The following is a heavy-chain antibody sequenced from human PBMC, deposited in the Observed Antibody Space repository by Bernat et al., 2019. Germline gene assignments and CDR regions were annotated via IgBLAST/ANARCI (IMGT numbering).Heavy chain of an antibody. CDR2: INHSGST. CDR3: ARGPHPSRGYYSSSYWFDP. Sequence: QVQLQQWGAGLLKPSETLSLTCAVYGGSFSGYYWSWIRQPPGNGLEWIGEINHSGSTNYNPSLKSRVTISVDTSKNQFSLKLSSVTAADTAVYYCARGPHPSRGYYSSSYWFDPWGQGTLVTVSS. CDR1: GGSFSGYY. D-gene: IGHD3-22*01. V-gene: IGHV4-34*01. J-gene: IGHJ5*02.